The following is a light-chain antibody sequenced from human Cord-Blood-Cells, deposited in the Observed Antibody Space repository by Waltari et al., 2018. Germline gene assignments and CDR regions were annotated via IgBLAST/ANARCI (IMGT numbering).Light chain of an antibody. CDR1: QRVSSY. CDR2: GAS. V-gene: IGKV3-15*01. Sequence: DIVMTQPPATLSVSPGPRAPLSCSAIQRVSSYLAWYQQQPSQAPTLLIFGASPGATGNPARVSGSVSGTEFTLTISCLQSKDFAVYYCQQDNNWWTFGQGTKVEIK. J-gene: IGKJ1*01. CDR3: QQDNNWWT.